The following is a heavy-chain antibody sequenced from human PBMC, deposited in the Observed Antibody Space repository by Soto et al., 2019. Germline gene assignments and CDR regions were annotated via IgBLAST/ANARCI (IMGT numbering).Heavy chain of an antibody. CDR2: IYYTGST. V-gene: IGHV4-31*02. CDR3: ARIEMASIK. Sequence: SETLSLTXSVSGASIRSGGYSWSWLRQSPGKGLEWVGHIYYTGSTFYSPSLKSRLTISLDTSKNQFSLDLRSVTAADTAMYYCARIEMASIKWGRGTLVTVSS. J-gene: IGHJ4*02. CDR1: GASIRSGGYS.